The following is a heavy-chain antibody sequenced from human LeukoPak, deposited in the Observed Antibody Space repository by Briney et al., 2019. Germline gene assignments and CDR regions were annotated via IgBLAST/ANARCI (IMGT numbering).Heavy chain of an antibody. Sequence: GASVKVSCKASGGTFSSYAISWVRQAPGQGLEWMGRINPNCGGTNYAQKFQGRVTMTRDTSISTAYMELSRLRSDDTAVYYCASGGSYSFSGVDYFDYWGQGTLVTVSS. CDR3: ASGGSYSFSGVDYFDY. D-gene: IGHD1-26*01. CDR2: INPNCGGT. V-gene: IGHV1-2*06. J-gene: IGHJ4*02. CDR1: GGTFSSYA.